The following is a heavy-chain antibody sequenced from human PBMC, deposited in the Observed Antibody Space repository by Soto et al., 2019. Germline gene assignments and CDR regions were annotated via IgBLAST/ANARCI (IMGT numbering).Heavy chain of an antibody. Sequence: SETLSLTCAVYGGSFSGYYWSWIRQPPGKGLEWIGNVYYNGNTYYNPSLKSRLTISVDTSNNQFSLKVRSVTAADTAVYYCARLSGSYNDRYFDSWGQGTLVTVSS. J-gene: IGHJ4*02. CDR3: ARLSGSYNDRYFDS. V-gene: IGHV4-34*01. CDR2: VYYNGNT. D-gene: IGHD1-26*01. CDR1: GGSFSGYY.